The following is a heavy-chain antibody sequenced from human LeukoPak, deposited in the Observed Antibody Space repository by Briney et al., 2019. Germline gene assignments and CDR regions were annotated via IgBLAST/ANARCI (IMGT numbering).Heavy chain of an antibody. CDR3: VKDSPIRLRYFDWLSDY. J-gene: IGHJ4*02. CDR1: GFTFSSYA. V-gene: IGHV3-23*01. Sequence: GGSLRLSCAASGFTFSSYAMSWVRQAPGKGLEWVSAISGSGGSTYYADSVKGRFTISRDNSKNTLYLQMNSLRAEDTAVYYCVKDSPIRLRYFDWLSDYWGQGTLVTVSS. D-gene: IGHD3-9*01. CDR2: ISGSGGST.